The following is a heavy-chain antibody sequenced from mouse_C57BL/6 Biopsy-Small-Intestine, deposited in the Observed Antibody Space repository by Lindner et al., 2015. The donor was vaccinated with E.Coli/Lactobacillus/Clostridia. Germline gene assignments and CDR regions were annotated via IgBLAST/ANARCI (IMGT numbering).Heavy chain of an antibody. CDR3: AFTVEDYYAMDY. V-gene: IGHV1-19*01. Sequence: VQLQESGPVLVRPGASVKMSCKASGYTFTDYYMNWVKQSHGKSLEWIGVINPYNGGTSHNQKFKGKATLTVDQSSSTAYMQLNSLTSEDSAVYYCAFTVEDYYAMDYWGQGTSVTVSS. D-gene: IGHD1-1*01. CDR1: GYTFTDYY. J-gene: IGHJ4*01. CDR2: INPYNGGT.